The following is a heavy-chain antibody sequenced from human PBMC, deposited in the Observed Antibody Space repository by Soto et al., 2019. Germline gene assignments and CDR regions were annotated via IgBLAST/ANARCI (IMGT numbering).Heavy chain of an antibody. CDR2: ISYDGSNK. CDR1: GFSFSIYG. J-gene: IGHJ4*02. V-gene: IGHV3-30*03. D-gene: IGHD6-19*01. CDR3: ERDTLIAVAGTRLDY. Sequence: GGSLRLSCASSGFSFSIYGMEWVRLAPGKGLEWVAVISYDGSNKYYADSVKGRFTISRDNSKNKLYLQMNSLRAEDTAVYYCERDTLIAVAGTRLDYWGQGTLVTVSS.